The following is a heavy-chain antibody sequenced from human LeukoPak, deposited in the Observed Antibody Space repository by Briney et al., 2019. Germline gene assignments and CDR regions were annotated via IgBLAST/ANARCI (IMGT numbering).Heavy chain of an antibody. Sequence: SETLSFTCTVSGGSISSYYWSWLRQPPGMGLEWIGYIYYSGSTNYNPSLKSRVTISVDTSKNQFSLKLSSVTAADTAVYYCASQVAVAGYVTGWFDPWGQGTLVTVSS. V-gene: IGHV4-59*01. CDR3: ASQVAVAGYVTGWFDP. CDR1: GGSISSYY. J-gene: IGHJ5*02. D-gene: IGHD6-19*01. CDR2: IYYSGST.